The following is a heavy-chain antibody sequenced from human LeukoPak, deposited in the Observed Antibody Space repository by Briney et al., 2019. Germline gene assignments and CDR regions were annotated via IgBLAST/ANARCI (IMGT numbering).Heavy chain of an antibody. D-gene: IGHD3-9*01. Sequence: ASVKVSCKASGYTFTGYYMHWVRQAPGQGLEWMGWINPNSGGTNYAQKFQGRVTMTRDTSISTAYMELSRLRSDDTAVYYCARDPYYDILTGWLDPWGQGTLVTVSS. CDR3: ARDPYYDILTGWLDP. CDR2: INPNSGGT. CDR1: GYTFTGYY. V-gene: IGHV1-2*02. J-gene: IGHJ5*02.